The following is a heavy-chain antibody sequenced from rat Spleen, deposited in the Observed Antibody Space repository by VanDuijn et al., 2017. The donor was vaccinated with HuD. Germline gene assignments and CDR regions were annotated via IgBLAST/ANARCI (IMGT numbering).Heavy chain of an antibody. CDR3: ARVVTEYFDY. CDR2: ISPSGGST. J-gene: IGHJ2*01. Sequence: EVQLVESGGGLVQPGRSLKLSCAASGFTFSNYDMAWVRQAPTKGLEWVASISPSGGSTYYRDSVKGRFTVSRDNAKSTLYLQMDSLRSEDTATYYCARVVTEYFDYWGQGVMVTVSS. D-gene: IGHD1-1*01. V-gene: IGHV5-25*01. CDR1: GFTFSNYD.